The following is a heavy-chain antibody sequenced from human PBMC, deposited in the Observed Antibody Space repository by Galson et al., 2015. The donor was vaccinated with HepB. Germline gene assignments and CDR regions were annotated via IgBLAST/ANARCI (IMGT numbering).Heavy chain of an antibody. V-gene: IGHV3-33*01. Sequence: SLRLSCAASGFTFSNYHMHWVRQAPGKGLEWVALIWYDGSIKYYADSVKSRFTISRDNSKNTLYLQMNSLRAEDTAVYYCAREFTGGSNAFDIWGQGTMVTVSS. D-gene: IGHD1-26*01. J-gene: IGHJ3*02. CDR2: IWYDGSIK. CDR1: GFTFSNYH. CDR3: AREFTGGSNAFDI.